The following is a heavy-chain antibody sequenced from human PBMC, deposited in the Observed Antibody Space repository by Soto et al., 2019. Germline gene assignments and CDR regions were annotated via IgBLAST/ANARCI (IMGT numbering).Heavy chain of an antibody. CDR1: GGSINSGGNS. D-gene: IGHD2-2*01. V-gene: IGHV4-31*03. CDR2: IFNSGPT. Sequence: QVQLQESGPGLVKPSQTLSLTCTVSGGSINSGGNSWSWIRQHPGKGLEWIGYIFNSGPTYYNPSLKSRVNISVDTSKNQFSLTLSSVTAADTAVYYCASYCISTSCYPGGDAFDIWGQGTMVTVSS. J-gene: IGHJ3*02. CDR3: ASYCISTSCYPGGDAFDI.